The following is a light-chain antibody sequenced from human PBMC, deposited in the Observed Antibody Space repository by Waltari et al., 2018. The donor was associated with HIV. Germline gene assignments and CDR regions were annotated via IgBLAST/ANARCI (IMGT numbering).Light chain of an antibody. CDR1: QAVDRW. CDR3: QQYRSFPWM. CDR2: NVS. V-gene: IGKV1-5*03. J-gene: IGKJ1*01. Sequence: DIQMTQSPSTLSASLGDTVTITCRSSQAVDRWLAWYRQGPGEAPNVIIYNVSSLSSGVPSRFSGSGSGTEFTLTIASLRPGDVGTYYCQQYRSFPWMFGQGTRIEI.